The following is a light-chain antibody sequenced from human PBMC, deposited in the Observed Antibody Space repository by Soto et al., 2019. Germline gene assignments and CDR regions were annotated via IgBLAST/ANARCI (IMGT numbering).Light chain of an antibody. CDR1: QGISTY. CDR3: QKYHSAPPT. CDR2: AAS. J-gene: IGKJ1*01. Sequence: DIQMTQSPSSLSASVGDRVTLTCRASQGISTYLAWYQQKPGKGPKLLIYAASTWQSGVPSRFSGSGSGTDFTLTISSLQPEDFATYYCQKYHSAPPTFGQGTKVEIK. V-gene: IGKV1-27*01.